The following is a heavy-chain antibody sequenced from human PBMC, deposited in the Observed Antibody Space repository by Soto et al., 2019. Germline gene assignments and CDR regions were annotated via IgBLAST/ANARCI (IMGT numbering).Heavy chain of an antibody. J-gene: IGHJ4*02. Sequence: GRSLRRPCAASEFTLSSYWMSWLRQAPGKGLERLANIKQDGRERYYVDSLKGRFTISRDTSKNSLFLQMNSLRADDTAVYYCGSETSSGTSDYWGQGSMVTV. D-gene: IGHD1-26*01. CDR2: IKQDGRER. CDR1: EFTLSSYW. V-gene: IGHV3-7*03. CDR3: GSETSSGTSDY.